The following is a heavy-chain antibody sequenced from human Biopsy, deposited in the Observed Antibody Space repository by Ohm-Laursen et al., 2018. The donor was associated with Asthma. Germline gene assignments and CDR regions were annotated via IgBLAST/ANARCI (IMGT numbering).Heavy chain of an antibody. Sequence: GASVKVSCKASGYTLTSYGISWVRQAPGQGLEWMGWISAYNGNTNYAQKLQGRVTMTTDTSTSTAYMELRSLRSDDTAVYYCAKAERYFDWYWFDPWGQGTLVTVSS. CDR3: AKAERYFDWYWFDP. CDR1: GYTLTSYG. V-gene: IGHV1-18*04. J-gene: IGHJ5*02. CDR2: ISAYNGNT. D-gene: IGHD3-9*01.